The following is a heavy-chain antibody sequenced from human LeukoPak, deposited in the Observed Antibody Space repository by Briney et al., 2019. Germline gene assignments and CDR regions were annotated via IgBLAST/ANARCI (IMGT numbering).Heavy chain of an antibody. CDR1: GYTFSDYY. J-gene: IGHJ4*02. CDR2: INPNSGVT. CDR3: ARDAPQNCSGGTCFPF. Sequence: GASVKVSCKASGYTFSDYYIHWVRQAPGQGLEWMGWINPNSGVTKCALKCQGRGTMTRDTSISTAYMELSGLTSDDTALYYCARDAPQNCSGGTCFPFWGQGTLVTVSS. V-gene: IGHV1-2*02. D-gene: IGHD2-15*01.